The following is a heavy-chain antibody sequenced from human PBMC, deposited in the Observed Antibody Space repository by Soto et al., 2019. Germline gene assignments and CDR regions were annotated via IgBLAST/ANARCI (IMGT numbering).Heavy chain of an antibody. CDR3: ATDLAIFGVVPAFP. V-gene: IGHV1-24*01. D-gene: IGHD3-3*01. J-gene: IGHJ5*02. Sequence: ASVKVSCKVSGYTLTELSMHWVRQAPGKGLEWMGGFDPEDGETIYAQKFQGRVTMTEDTSTDTAYMELSSLRSEDTAVYYCATDLAIFGVVPAFPWGQGTLVTVSS. CDR1: GYTLTELS. CDR2: FDPEDGET.